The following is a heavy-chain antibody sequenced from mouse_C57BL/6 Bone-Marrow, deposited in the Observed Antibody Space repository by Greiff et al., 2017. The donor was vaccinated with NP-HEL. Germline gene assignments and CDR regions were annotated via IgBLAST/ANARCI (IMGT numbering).Heavy chain of an antibody. D-gene: IGHD1-1*01. CDR3: ASATVVATPFDD. Sequence: VQLQQSGAELARPGASVKLSCKASGYTFTSYGISWVKQRTGQGLEWIGEIYPRSGNTYYNEKFKGKATLTADKSSSTAYMELRSLTSEDSAVYFCASATVVATPFDDWGKGTTLTVAS. J-gene: IGHJ2*01. CDR2: IYPRSGNT. CDR1: GYTFTSYG. V-gene: IGHV1-81*01.